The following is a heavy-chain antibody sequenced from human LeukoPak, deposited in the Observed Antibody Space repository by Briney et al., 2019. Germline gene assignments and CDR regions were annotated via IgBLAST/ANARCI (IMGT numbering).Heavy chain of an antibody. Sequence: GESLKISCQGSGYSFASYWIGWVRQMPGKGLEWMGIIYPGDSDTRYSPSFQGQVTISADKSISTAYLQWSSLKASDTAMYYCARHPDSSGHPQTDYWGQGTLVTVSS. CDR3: ARHPDSSGHPQTDY. V-gene: IGHV5-51*01. CDR2: IYPGDSDT. CDR1: GYSFASYW. D-gene: IGHD6-19*01. J-gene: IGHJ4*02.